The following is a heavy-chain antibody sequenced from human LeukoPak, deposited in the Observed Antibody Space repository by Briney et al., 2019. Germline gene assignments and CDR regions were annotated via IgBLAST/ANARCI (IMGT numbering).Heavy chain of an antibody. CDR2: INHSGST. V-gene: IGHV4-34*01. D-gene: IGHD3-22*01. Sequence: SETLSLTCAVYGGSFSGYYWSWIRQPPGKRLEWIGEINHSGSTNYNPSLKSRVTISVDTSKNQFSLKLSSVTAADTAVYYCARGPRYYYDSSGYYFWGQGTLVTVSS. J-gene: IGHJ4*02. CDR1: GGSFSGYY. CDR3: ARGPRYYYDSSGYYF.